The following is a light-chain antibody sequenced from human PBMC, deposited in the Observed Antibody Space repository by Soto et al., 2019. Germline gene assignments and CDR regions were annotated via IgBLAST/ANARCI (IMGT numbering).Light chain of an antibody. Sequence: SYELTQPPSVSVAPGKTASISCGGNNIGSKGVHWCQQKPGQAPVLVIYSDTDLPPVIPERFSGSNSANLASLTISRVEAGDEADYFCQVRDSGIPQMVFGGGTNLTVL. CDR3: QVRDSGIPQMV. CDR1: NIGSKG. J-gene: IGLJ2*01. V-gene: IGLV3-21*04. CDR2: SDT.